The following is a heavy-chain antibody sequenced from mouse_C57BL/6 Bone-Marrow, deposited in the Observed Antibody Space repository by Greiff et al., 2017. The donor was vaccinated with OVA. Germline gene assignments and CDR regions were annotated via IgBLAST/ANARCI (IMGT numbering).Heavy chain of an antibody. V-gene: IGHV5-9-1*02. CDR1: GFTFSSYA. CDR2: ISSGGDYI. J-gene: IGHJ4*01. CDR3: TRDGYYAMDY. Sequence: EVKLMESGEGLVKPGGSLKLSCAASGFTFSSYAMSWVRQTPEQRLEWVAYISSGGDYIYYADTVKGRFTISRDNARNTLYLQMSSLKSEDTAMYYSTRDGYYAMDYWGQGTSVTVSS. D-gene: IGHD2-3*01.